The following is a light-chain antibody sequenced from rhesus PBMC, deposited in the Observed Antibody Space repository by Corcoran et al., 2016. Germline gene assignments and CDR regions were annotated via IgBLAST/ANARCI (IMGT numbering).Light chain of an antibody. CDR1: QSVSTN. CDR2: DAS. CDR3: QQESNWPLT. Sequence: EIVMTQSPATLSLSPGERATFSCRTSQSVSTNLAWYHQKRGQAPRLLLYDASNRATGIPDRFSCSGSGTDCTLTISSLEPEDIGVYYCQQESNWPLTFGGGTKVEIK. V-gene: IGKV3-35*01. J-gene: IGKJ4*01.